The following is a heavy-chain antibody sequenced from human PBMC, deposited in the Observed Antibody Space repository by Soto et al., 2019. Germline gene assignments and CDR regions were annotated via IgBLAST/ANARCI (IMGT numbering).Heavy chain of an antibody. V-gene: IGHV4-59*12. CDR1: GDSTTSDF. J-gene: IGHJ6*01. CDR2: VSYSGSS. Sequence: QVQLQESGPGLLKPSETLSLTCAVSGDSTTSDFWSWIRQSPGTGLEWIGYVSYSGSSNYIPSLKSRVTFTLDTSRKFFSLKPTDVTPADTAVYYCASGVRSTTLVDFYYYGMDVWGPGTTVVVSS. CDR3: ASGVRSTTLVDFYYYGMDV. D-gene: IGHD2-21*01.